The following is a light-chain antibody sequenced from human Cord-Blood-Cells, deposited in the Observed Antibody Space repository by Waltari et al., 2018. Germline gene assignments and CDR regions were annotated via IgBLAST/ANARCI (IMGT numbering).Light chain of an antibody. J-gene: IGLJ1*01. CDR1: SSDVGGYNY. Sequence: QSALTQPASVSGSPGQSITISCTGTSSDVGGYNYVSWYQQHPGKDPKLMIYDVSNRPSWVSNRFSGFKSGNTASLTISGLHAEDEADYYCSSYTISSTLVFGTGTKVTVL. V-gene: IGLV2-14*01. CDR2: DVS. CDR3: SSYTISSTLV.